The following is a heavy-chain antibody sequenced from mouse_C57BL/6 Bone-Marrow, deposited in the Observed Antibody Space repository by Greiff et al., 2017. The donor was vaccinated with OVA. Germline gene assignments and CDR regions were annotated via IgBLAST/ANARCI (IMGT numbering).Heavy chain of an antibody. CDR1: GYTFTSYW. J-gene: IGHJ2*01. V-gene: IGHV1-69*01. Sequence: QVQLQQPGAELVMPGASVKLSCKASGYTFTSYWMHWVKQRPGQGLEWIGEIDPSDSYTNYNQKFKGKSTLTVDKSSSTAYMQLSSLTSEDSAVYDCARDEDDYYFDYWGRGTTLTVSA. CDR2: IDPSDSYT. CDR3: ARDEDDYYFDY.